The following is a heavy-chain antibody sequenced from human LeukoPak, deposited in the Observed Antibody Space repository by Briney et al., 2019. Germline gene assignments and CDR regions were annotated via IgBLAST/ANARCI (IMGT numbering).Heavy chain of an antibody. V-gene: IGHV1-2*02. CDR1: GYTFTGNY. D-gene: IGHD6-19*01. CDR2: INPNSGGT. CDR3: AREGQWLVYGAGY. J-gene: IGHJ4*02. Sequence: ASVKVSCKASGYTFTGNYIHWVRQAPGQGREWMGWINPNSGGTNYAQKFQGRVTMTRDTSINTAYMELSSLTYDDTAVYYCAREGQWLVYGAGYWGQGTLVTVSS.